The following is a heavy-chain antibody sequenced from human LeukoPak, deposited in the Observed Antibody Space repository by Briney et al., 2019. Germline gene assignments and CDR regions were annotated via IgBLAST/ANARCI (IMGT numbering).Heavy chain of an antibody. Sequence: GGSLRLSFTASGFTFGDFAVSWVRQAPGKGLEWVGFIRSKVDAETTGYAASVKGRFTVSRDDSKSIAYLQMNSLKTEDTAVYYCTRGYGHYDSSGYHWGQGTLVTVSS. CDR3: TRGYGHYDSSGYH. J-gene: IGHJ4*02. CDR2: IRSKVDAETT. CDR1: GFTFGDFA. D-gene: IGHD3-22*01. V-gene: IGHV3-49*04.